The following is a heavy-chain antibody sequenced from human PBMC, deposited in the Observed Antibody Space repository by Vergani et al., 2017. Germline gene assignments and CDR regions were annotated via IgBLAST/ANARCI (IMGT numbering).Heavy chain of an antibody. CDR1: GFTFSSYS. V-gene: IGHV3-21*04. Sequence: EVQLVESGGGLVKPGGSLRLSCAASGFTFSSYSMNWVRQAPGKGLEWVSSISSSSSYIYYADSVKGRFTISRDNSKNTLYLQMNSLRAEDTAVYYCARAQSDYYDSSGYYEYVYWYFDLWGRGTLVTVSS. J-gene: IGHJ2*01. CDR3: ARAQSDYYDSSGYYEYVYWYFDL. D-gene: IGHD3-22*01. CDR2: ISSSSSYI.